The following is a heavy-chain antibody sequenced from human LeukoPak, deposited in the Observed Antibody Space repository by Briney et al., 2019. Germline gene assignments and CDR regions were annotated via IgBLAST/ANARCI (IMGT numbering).Heavy chain of an antibody. CDR3: ARLGYCSSTSCRNYYYYYMDV. Sequence: PSETLSLTCAVYGGSFSGYYWSWIRQPPGKGLEWIGEINHSGSTNYNPSLKSRVTISVDTSKNQFSLKLSSVTAADTAVYYCARLGYCSSTSCRNYYYYYMDVWGKGTTVTISS. CDR1: GGSFSGYY. J-gene: IGHJ6*03. D-gene: IGHD2-2*01. V-gene: IGHV4-34*01. CDR2: INHSGST.